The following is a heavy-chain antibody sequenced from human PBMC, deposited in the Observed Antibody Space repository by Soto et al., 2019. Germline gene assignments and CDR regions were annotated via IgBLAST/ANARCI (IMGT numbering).Heavy chain of an antibody. CDR3: ARGHRHITYYYYGMDV. CDR1: GYTFTSNG. CDR2: ISAYNGNT. V-gene: IGHV1-18*01. J-gene: IGHJ6*02. Sequence: TSVKLSCKDSGYTFTSNGISWVRQAPEQGLEWMGWISAYNGNTNYAQKLQGRVTMTTDTSTSTAYMELRSLRSDDTAVYYCARGHRHITYYYYGMDVWGQGTTVTVSS.